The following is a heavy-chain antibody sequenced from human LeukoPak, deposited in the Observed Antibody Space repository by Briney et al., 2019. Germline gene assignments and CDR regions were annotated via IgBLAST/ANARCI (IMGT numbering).Heavy chain of an antibody. J-gene: IGHJ5*02. Sequence: ASVKVSCKVSGYTLTELSMHWVRQAPGKGLEWMGGFDPEDGETIYAQKFQGRVTITEDTSTDTAYMELSSLRSEDTAVYYCTNWNDGGNWFDPWGQGTLVTVSS. CDR2: FDPEDGET. CDR1: GYTLTELS. D-gene: IGHD1-1*01. V-gene: IGHV1-24*01. CDR3: TNWNDGGNWFDP.